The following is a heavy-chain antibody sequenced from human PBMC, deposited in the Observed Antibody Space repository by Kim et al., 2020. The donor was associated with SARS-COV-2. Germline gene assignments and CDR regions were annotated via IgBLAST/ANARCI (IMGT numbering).Heavy chain of an antibody. Sequence: IGNEDTVKGRFTISRDNAKNSLYLQMNSLRAEDTALYYCAKDIGSVAFDIWGQGTMVTVSS. CDR3: AKDIGSVAFDI. V-gene: IGHV3-9*01. J-gene: IGHJ3*02. CDR2: I.